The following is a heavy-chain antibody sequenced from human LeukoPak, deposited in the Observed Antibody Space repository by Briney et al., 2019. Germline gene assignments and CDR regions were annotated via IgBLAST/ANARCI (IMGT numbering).Heavy chain of an antibody. V-gene: IGHV3-33*06. J-gene: IGHJ5*01. D-gene: IGHD4-11*01. CDR3: AKDAQRGFDYSNSLES. CDR1: GFTFDHYA. CDR2: IWHDGSSQ. Sequence: GRSLRLSCVASGFTFDHYAMHWVRQAPGKGLEWVAVIWHDGSSQYYADPVKGRFTISRDNSMKTLYLQMNSLRVEDTAVYYCAKDAQRGFDYSNSLESWGQGTLVTVSS.